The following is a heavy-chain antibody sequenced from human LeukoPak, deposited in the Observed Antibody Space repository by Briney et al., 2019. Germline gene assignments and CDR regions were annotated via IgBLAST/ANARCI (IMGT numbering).Heavy chain of an antibody. Sequence: PSETLSLTCTVSGGSISTSNYYWCWIRQPAGKGLEWIGNIFYSGSTYYSPSLKSRVTISVDKSKNQFSLKLSSVTAADTAVYYCARVGLRRGYSYGRDYWGQGTLVTVSS. V-gene: IGHV4-39*07. CDR3: ARVGLRRGYSYGRDY. CDR2: IFYSGST. D-gene: IGHD5-18*01. J-gene: IGHJ4*02. CDR1: GGSISTSNYY.